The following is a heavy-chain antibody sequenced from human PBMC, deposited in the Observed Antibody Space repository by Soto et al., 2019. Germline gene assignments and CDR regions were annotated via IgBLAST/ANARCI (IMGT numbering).Heavy chain of an antibody. J-gene: IGHJ6*02. V-gene: IGHV3-33*01. CDR1: GFTFSSYG. CDR2: ICYDGSNK. D-gene: IGHD1-26*01. CDR3: ARDSGTAYYYYGMDV. Sequence: PGGSLRLSCTASGFTFSSYGMHCVRQAPGKGLEWVAVICYDGSNKYYADSVKGRFTISRDNSKNTLYLQMNSLRAEDTAVYYCARDSGTAYYYYGMDVWGPGTLVTVSS.